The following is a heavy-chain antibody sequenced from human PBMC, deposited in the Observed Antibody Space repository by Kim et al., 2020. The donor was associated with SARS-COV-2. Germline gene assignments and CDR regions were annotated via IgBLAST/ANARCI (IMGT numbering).Heavy chain of an antibody. CDR3: AREWLSPNYFDY. J-gene: IGHJ4*02. CDR1: GFTFSSYA. Sequence: GGSLRLSCAASGFTFSSYAMHWVRQAPGKGLEWVAVISYDGSNKYYADSVKGRFTISRDNSKNTLYLQMNSLRAEDTAVYYCAREWLSPNYFDYWGQGTLVTVSS. D-gene: IGHD3-22*01. V-gene: IGHV3-30-3*01. CDR2: ISYDGSNK.